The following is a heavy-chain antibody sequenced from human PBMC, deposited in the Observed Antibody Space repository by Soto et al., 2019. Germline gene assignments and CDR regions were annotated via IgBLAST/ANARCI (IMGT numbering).Heavy chain of an antibody. D-gene: IGHD5-12*01. CDR2: ITPFNGNT. CDR1: GYTFTYRY. J-gene: IGHJ3*02. CDR3: ASVDGYDAFDI. Sequence: GASVKVSCKASGYTFTYRYLHWVRQAPGQALEWMGWITPFNGNTNYAQKFQDRVTITRDRSMSTAYMELSSLRSEDTAMYYCASVDGYDAFDIWGQGTMVTVS. V-gene: IGHV1-45*02.